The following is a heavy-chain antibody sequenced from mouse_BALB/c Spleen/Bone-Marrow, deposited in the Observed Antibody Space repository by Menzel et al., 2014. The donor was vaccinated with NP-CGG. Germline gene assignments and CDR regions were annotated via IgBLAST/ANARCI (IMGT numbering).Heavy chain of an antibody. D-gene: IGHD1-1*01. CDR2: IYPGDGDT. V-gene: IGHV1-80*01. CDR1: GYAFSCYW. Sequence: VPLQQPVAELVRPGSSVKISCKASGYAFSCYWVNWVRQRPGQGLEWIGQIYPGDGDTNYNGKFKDKATLTADKSSSTAYMQLSSPTSEASAVYFCAKSGYGSFDYWGQGTTLTVSS. J-gene: IGHJ2*01. CDR3: AKSGYGSFDY.